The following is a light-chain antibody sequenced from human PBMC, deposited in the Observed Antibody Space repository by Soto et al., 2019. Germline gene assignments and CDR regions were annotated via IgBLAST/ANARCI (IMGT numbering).Light chain of an antibody. CDR3: CSDAGSRV. CDR1: SSDVGEYDY. J-gene: IGLJ3*02. Sequence: QSVLTQPRSVSGSPGQSVTISCTGTSSDVGEYDYVSWYQHHPGKAPKLMIYDVSQRPSGVPDRFSGSKAGNTASLTISGLQAEDEADYYCCSDAGSRVFGGGTKLTVL. CDR2: DVS. V-gene: IGLV2-11*01.